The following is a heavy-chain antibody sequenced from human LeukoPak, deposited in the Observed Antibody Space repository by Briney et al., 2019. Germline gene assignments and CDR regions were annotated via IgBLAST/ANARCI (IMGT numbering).Heavy chain of an antibody. CDR1: GFTFSSYS. D-gene: IGHD3-22*01. CDR3: AREARDSSGYYYVDDY. J-gene: IGHJ4*02. CDR2: ISSSSSTI. Sequence: GGSLRLSCAASGFTFSSYSMNWVRQAPGKGLEWVSYISSSSSTIYYADSVKGRFTISRDNAKNSLYLQMNSLRAEDTAVYYCAREARDSSGYYYVDDYWGQGILVTVSS. V-gene: IGHV3-48*01.